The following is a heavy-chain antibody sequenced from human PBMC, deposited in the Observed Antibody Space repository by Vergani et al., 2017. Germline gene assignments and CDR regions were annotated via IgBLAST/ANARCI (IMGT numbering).Heavy chain of an antibody. J-gene: IGHJ5*02. D-gene: IGHD4-17*01. CDR1: GFTFSSYG. CDR2: IWYDGSNK. CDR3: VKVTVTPGDNWFDP. Sequence: QVQLVESGGGVVQPGRSLRLSCAASGFTFSSYGMHWVRQAPGKGLEWVAVIWYDGSNKYYADSVKGRFTISRENSKHTLYLQMSSLRAADTAVYYCVKVTVTPGDNWFDPWGQGTLVTVSS. V-gene: IGHV3-33*06.